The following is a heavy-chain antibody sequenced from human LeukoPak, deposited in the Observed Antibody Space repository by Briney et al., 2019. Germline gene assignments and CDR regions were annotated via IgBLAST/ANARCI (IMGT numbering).Heavy chain of an antibody. CDR1: GYTFTGYY. CDR2: INPKSGGT. V-gene: IGHV1-2*02. J-gene: IGHJ4*02. Sequence: ASVKVSCKASGYTFTGYYMHWVRQAPGQGLEWMGWINPKSGGTNYAQKFQGRVTITADKSTSTAYMELSSLRSEDTAVYYCARDLADLGVFDYWGQGTLVTVSS. CDR3: ARDLADLGVFDY. D-gene: IGHD3-16*01.